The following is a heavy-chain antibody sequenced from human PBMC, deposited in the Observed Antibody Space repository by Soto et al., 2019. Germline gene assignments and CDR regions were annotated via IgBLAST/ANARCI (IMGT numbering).Heavy chain of an antibody. CDR1: GYTFTGYY. J-gene: IGHJ6*02. V-gene: IGHV1-2*04. CDR2: INPNSGGT. Sequence: ASVKVSCKASGYTFTGYYMHWVRQAPGQGLEWMGWINPNSGGTNYAQKFQGWVTMTRDTSISTAYMELSRLRSDDTAVYYCARDREVRGGIYYGMDVWGQGTTVTVSS. CDR3: ARDREVRGGIYYGMDV. D-gene: IGHD3-10*01.